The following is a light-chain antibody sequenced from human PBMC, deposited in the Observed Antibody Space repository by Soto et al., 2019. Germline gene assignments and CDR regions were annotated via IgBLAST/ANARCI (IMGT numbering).Light chain of an antibody. V-gene: IGLV2-14*01. Sequence: QSVLTQPASVSGSPGQSITISCTGTSSDIGGYNYVSWFHQHPGKAPKLIIYDVNNRPSGVSNRFSGSKSGTTASLAISGLQAEDEAEYFCSSYAGTNTLVLFGGGTKLTVL. CDR2: DVN. CDR3: SSYAGTNTLVL. CDR1: SSDIGGYNY. J-gene: IGLJ2*01.